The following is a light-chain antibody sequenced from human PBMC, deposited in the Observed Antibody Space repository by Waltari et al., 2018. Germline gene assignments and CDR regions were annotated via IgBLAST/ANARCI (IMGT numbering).Light chain of an antibody. V-gene: IGKV3-20*01. J-gene: IGKJ3*01. CDR1: QSVSRAF. CDR2: GAS. CDR3: QQYGSSPPIFT. Sequence: EIVLTQSPVTLSLSPGERATLSCRASQSVSRAFSPWYQQKPGQAPRLLIYGASNRATGIPDRFIGSGSATDFTLTINRLEPEDFAVYYCQQYGSSPPIFTFGPGTKVNI.